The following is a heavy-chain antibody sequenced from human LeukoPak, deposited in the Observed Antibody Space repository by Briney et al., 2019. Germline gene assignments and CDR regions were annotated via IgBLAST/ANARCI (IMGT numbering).Heavy chain of an antibody. J-gene: IGHJ6*02. Sequence: GASVKVSCKASGYTFTSYDINWVRQATGQGLEWMGWMNPNIGYTGYAQKFQGRVTMTRNTSISTAYMELSTLSSDDTAIYYCARTFTGTYYYGGMDVWGQGTTVTVSS. CDR2: MNPNIGYT. CDR3: ARTFTGTYYYGGMDV. CDR1: GYTFTSYD. V-gene: IGHV1-8*01. D-gene: IGHD1-7*01.